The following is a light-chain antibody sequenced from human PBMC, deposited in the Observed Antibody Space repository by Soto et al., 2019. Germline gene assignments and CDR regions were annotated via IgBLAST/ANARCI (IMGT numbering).Light chain of an antibody. Sequence: QSALTQPASVSGSPGQSITISCTGTSSDVGTYNYVSWYQLHPGEAPKLIIFEVTNRPSGVSNRFSGSKSGNTASLTISGLQSEDETDYYCSSYTSLSTVVLGTGTKVTVL. CDR1: SSDVGTYNY. CDR3: SSYTSLSTVV. V-gene: IGLV2-14*01. J-gene: IGLJ1*01. CDR2: EVT.